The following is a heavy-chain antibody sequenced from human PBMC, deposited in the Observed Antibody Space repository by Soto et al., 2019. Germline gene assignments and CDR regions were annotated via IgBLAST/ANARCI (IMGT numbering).Heavy chain of an antibody. CDR3: ARDTAAAGIFDY. CDR2: ISAYNSNT. D-gene: IGHD6-13*01. J-gene: IGHJ4*02. CDR1: GYTFTSYG. V-gene: IGHV1-18*01. Sequence: QVQLVQSGAEVKKPGASVKVSCKASGYTFTSYGISWVRQAPGQGLEWMGWISAYNSNTNYAQRLKGRVTMTTDTSTSTAYMELRSLRSEDTAVYYCARDTAAAGIFDYWGQGTLVTVSS.